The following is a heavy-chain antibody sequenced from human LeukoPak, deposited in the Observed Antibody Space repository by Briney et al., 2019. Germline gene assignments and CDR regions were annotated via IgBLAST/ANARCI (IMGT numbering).Heavy chain of an antibody. J-gene: IGHJ4*02. CDR2: IYTSGST. D-gene: IGHD2-15*01. CDR3: ARVVASTSIDS. V-gene: IGHV4-61*02. CDR1: GDSITSGTYY. Sequence: SETLSLTCTVSGDSITSGTYYWTWIRQPAGKGLEWIGRIYTSGSTNYKPSLKSRVTISVDTSKNQFSLRLSSVTAADTAIYYCARVVASTSIDSWGQGTLVTVSS.